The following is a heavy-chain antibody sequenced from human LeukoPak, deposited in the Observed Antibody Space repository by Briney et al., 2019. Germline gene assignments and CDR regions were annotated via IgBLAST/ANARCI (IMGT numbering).Heavy chain of an antibody. J-gene: IGHJ4*02. CDR2: VDPEDTET. V-gene: IGHV1-69-2*01. D-gene: IGHD3-9*01. Sequence: VKISCKASGYTFTDYYIHWVQQAPGKGLEWMGRVDPEDTETIYAEKFQGRVTITADRSTDTAYMDLSTLRSEGTAVYYCARGSRYIDWLKSYFDLWGQGTLVTVSS. CDR1: GYTFTDYY. CDR3: ARGSRYIDWLKSYFDL.